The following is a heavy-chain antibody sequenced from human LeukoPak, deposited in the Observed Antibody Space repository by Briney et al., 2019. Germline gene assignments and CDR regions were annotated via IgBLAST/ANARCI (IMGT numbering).Heavy chain of an antibody. Sequence: GGSLRLSCAASGFTFSSYEMNWVRQAPGKGLKWISYISRHSSGSTIYYADSVKGRFTISRDNAKNSLYLQMNSLRAEDTAVYYCARETITMIRGVIIMDYYYHMDVWGKGTSVTVSS. CDR2: ISRHSSGSTI. J-gene: IGHJ6*03. CDR1: GFTFSSYE. V-gene: IGHV3-48*03. D-gene: IGHD3-10*01. CDR3: ARETITMIRGVIIMDYYYHMDV.